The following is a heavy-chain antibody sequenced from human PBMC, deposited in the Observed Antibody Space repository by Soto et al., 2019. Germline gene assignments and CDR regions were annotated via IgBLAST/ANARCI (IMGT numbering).Heavy chain of an antibody. CDR2: IIPILGIA. J-gene: IGHJ4*02. V-gene: IGHV1-69*04. Sequence: SVKVSCKASGGTFSSYTISWVRQAPGQGLEWMGRIIPILGIANYAQKFQGRVTITADKSTSTAYMELSSLRSEDTAVYYCARELYCSGGSCYLNYFDYWGQGTLVTVSS. CDR3: ARELYCSGGSCYLNYFDY. D-gene: IGHD2-15*01. CDR1: GGTFSSYT.